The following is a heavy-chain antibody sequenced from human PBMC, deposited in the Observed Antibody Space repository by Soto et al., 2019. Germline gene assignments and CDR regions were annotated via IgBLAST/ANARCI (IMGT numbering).Heavy chain of an antibody. Sequence: ASVKVSCKASGYTFTSYAMHWVRQAPGQRLEWMGWINAGNGNTKYSQKFQGRVTITRDTSASTAYMELSSLRSEDTAVYYCARDSCSGGSCYPDYYYYYMDVWGKGTTVTVSS. CDR3: ARDSCSGGSCYPDYYYYYMDV. CDR1: GYTFTSYA. CDR2: INAGNGNT. J-gene: IGHJ6*03. D-gene: IGHD2-15*01. V-gene: IGHV1-3*01.